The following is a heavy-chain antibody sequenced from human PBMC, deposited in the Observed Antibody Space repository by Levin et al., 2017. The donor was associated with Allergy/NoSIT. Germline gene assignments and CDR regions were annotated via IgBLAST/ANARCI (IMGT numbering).Heavy chain of an antibody. CDR1: GFTFSSYG. J-gene: IGHJ6*02. D-gene: IGHD4-11*01. V-gene: IGHV3-30*18. CDR2: ISYDGSNK. Sequence: PGGSLRLSCAASGFTFSSYGMHWVRQAPGKGLEWVAVISYDGSNKYYADSVKGRFTISRDNSKNTLYLQMNSLRAEDTAVYYCAKAYTPSPYYYYGMDVWGQGTTVTVSS. CDR3: AKAYTPSPYYYYGMDV.